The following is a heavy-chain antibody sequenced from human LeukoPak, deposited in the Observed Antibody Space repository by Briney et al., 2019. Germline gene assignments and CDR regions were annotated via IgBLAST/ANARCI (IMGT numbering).Heavy chain of an antibody. CDR1: GGTFSSYA. Sequence: EASVKVSCKASGGTFSSYAINWVRQAPGQGLEWMGRIIPIFTTANYAQKFQGRVTITTGESTTTAYMELSSLRSEDTAVYYCARDQISGFYYGYPYYFDSWGQGTLVTVSS. V-gene: IGHV1-69*05. D-gene: IGHD3-10*01. J-gene: IGHJ4*02. CDR2: IIPIFTTA. CDR3: ARDQISGFYYGYPYYFDS.